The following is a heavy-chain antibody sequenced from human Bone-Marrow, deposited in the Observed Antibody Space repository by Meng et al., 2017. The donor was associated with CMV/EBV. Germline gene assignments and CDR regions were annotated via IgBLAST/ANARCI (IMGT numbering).Heavy chain of an antibody. Sequence: SVKVSCKASGYTFTGYYMHWVRQAPGQGLEWMGRIIPILGIANYAQKFQGRVTITADKSTSTAYMELSSLRSEDTAVYYCARDKSVGSGRYYFDYCGQGTLVTVSS. CDR2: IIPILGIA. J-gene: IGHJ4*02. CDR3: ARDKSVGSGRYYFDY. V-gene: IGHV1-69*04. D-gene: IGHD2-15*01. CDR1: GYTFTGYY.